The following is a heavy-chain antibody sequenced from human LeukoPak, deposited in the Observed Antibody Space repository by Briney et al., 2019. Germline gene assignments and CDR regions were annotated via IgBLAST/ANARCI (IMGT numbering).Heavy chain of an antibody. J-gene: IGHJ4*02. CDR2: ISYDGSNK. Sequence: GGSLRLSCAASGYTFSSYGMHRVRQAPGKGLEWVAVISYDGSNKYYADSVKGRFTISRDNSKNTLYLQMNSLRAEDTAVYYCAKDHDDWGQGTLVTVSS. CDR3: AKDHDD. CDR1: GYTFSSYG. V-gene: IGHV3-30*18.